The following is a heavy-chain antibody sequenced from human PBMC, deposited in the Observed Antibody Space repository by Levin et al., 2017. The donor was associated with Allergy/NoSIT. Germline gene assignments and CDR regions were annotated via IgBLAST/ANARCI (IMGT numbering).Heavy chain of an antibody. D-gene: IGHD5-18*01. CDR2: IRDRANRYTT. J-gene: IGHJ6*02. CDR1: GFTFSDHY. V-gene: IGHV3-72*01. Sequence: QTGGSLRLSCAASGFTFSDHYMDWVRQAPGKGLEWVGRIRDRANRYTTEYAASVKGRFSISRDDSKNSLYLQMNSLQTEDTAVYYCTRGATAINPQYYYAMDVWGQGTTVTVSS. CDR3: TRGATAINPQYYYAMDV.